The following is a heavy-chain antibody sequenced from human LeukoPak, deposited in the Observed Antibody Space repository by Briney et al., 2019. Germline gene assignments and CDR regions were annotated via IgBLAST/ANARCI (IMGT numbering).Heavy chain of an antibody. V-gene: IGHV3-30-3*02. CDR3: AKNDDTTTVNWFDP. CDR2: ISYDGSNK. D-gene: IGHD1-1*01. J-gene: IGHJ5*02. Sequence: GGSLRLSCAASGFTFSSYAMHWVRQAPGKGLEWVAVISYDGSNKYYADSVKGRFTISRDNSKNTLYLQMNSLRAEDTAVYYCAKNDDTTTVNWFDPWGQGTLVTVSS. CDR1: GFTFSSYA.